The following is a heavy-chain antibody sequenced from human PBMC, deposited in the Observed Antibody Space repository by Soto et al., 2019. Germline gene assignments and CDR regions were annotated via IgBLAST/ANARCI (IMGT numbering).Heavy chain of an antibody. D-gene: IGHD2-21*01. Sequence: QLQLQESGPGLVKPSETLSLTCTVSGDSISSSYDWGWVRQPPGKGLECIGAVYYTGFTYYNPSLKSRLTISLDTSKNQFSLRLSSVTAADTAIYYCARLPVVVIALGYFDPWGPGTLVNVSS. CDR2: VYYTGFT. CDR3: ARLPVVVIALGYFDP. J-gene: IGHJ5*02. V-gene: IGHV4-39*01. CDR1: GDSISSSYD.